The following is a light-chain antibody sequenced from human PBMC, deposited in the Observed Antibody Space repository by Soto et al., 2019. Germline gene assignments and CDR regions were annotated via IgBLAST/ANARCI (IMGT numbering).Light chain of an antibody. J-gene: IGLJ1*01. CDR2: DVS. V-gene: IGLV2-14*01. CDR3: SSYTSSSIPYV. Sequence: QCVLTQPASVSGSPGQSITISCTGTSSDVGGYNYVSWYQQHPGKAPKLMICDVSNRPSGVSNRFSGSKSGNTASLTISGLQAEDEADYYCSSYTSSSIPYVFGTGTKVTV. CDR1: SSDVGGYNY.